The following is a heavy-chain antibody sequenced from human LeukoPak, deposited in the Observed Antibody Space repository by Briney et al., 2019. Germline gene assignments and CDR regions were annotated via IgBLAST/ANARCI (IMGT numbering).Heavy chain of an antibody. CDR3: VRRESSGFYYFFDH. CDR1: GFIFSSHE. J-gene: IGHJ4*02. V-gene: IGHV3-48*03. D-gene: IGHD3-22*01. CDR2: ISGDGTTI. Sequence: PGGSLRLSCEASGFIFSSHEMNWLRQSPGKGLEWVSYISGDGTTIYYEDSVKGRFTISRDNAKKSLSLQMNSLRVEDTAVYYCVRRESSGFYYFFDHWGQGVLVTVSS.